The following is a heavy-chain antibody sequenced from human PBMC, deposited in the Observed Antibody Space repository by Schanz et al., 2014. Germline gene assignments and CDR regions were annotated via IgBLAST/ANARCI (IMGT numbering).Heavy chain of an antibody. V-gene: IGHV3-21*01. CDR2: ISSNSDYI. CDR3: AGRWSSPRCYAHQVDY. D-gene: IGHD2-2*01. CDR1: GFTVSSNY. Sequence: EGKKEETGGGLIQPGGSLRLSCVASGFTVSSNYMSWVRQAPGKGLEWVSSISSNSDYIYSSSSVKGRFPLSRDNAKNSLYLQMNSLRAEDTAVYYCAGRWSSPRCYAHQVDYWGQGTLVTGSS. J-gene: IGHJ4*02.